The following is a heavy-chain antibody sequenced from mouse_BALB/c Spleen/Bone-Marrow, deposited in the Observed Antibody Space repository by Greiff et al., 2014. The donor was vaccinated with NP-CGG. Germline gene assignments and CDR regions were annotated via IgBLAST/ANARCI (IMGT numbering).Heavy chain of an antibody. Sequence: EVQRVESGGGLVKPGGSLKLSCAASGFTFSSYAMSWVRQTPEKRLEWVASISSGGSTFYPDSVKGRFTISRENARNILYLQMSSLRSEDTAMYYCVYGNYSYYYAMDFWGQGTSVTASS. CDR3: VYGNYSYYYAMDF. V-gene: IGHV5-6-5*01. D-gene: IGHD2-1*01. CDR1: GFTFSSYA. CDR2: ISSGGST. J-gene: IGHJ4*01.